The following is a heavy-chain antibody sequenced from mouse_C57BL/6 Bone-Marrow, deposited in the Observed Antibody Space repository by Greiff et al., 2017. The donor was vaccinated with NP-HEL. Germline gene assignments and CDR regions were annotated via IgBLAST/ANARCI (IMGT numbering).Heavy chain of an antibody. CDR3: ARRGDY. CDR1: GFTFSSYG. Sequence: EVQGVESGGDLVKPGGSLKLSCAASGFTFSSYGMSWVRQTPDKRLEWVATISSGGSYTSYPDSVKGRFTISRDNAKNTLYLQMSSLKSEDTAMYYCARRGDYWGQGTSVTVSS. V-gene: IGHV5-6*01. J-gene: IGHJ4*01. CDR2: ISSGGSYT.